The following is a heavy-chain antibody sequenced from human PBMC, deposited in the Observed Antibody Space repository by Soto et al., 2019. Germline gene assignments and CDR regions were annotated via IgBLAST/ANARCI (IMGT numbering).Heavy chain of an antibody. V-gene: IGHV3-23*01. D-gene: IGHD1-1*01. Sequence: GGSLRLSCAASGFTFSSYAMTWVRQAPGKGLEWVSTISGSGGSTYYADSVKGRFTISRDNSKNTLYLQMNSLRAEDTAVYYCAKDQTGTTSRAKGDDYRGQRTPVTVSS. CDR2: ISGSGGST. J-gene: IGHJ4*02. CDR3: AKDQTGTTSRAKGDDY. CDR1: GFTFSSYA.